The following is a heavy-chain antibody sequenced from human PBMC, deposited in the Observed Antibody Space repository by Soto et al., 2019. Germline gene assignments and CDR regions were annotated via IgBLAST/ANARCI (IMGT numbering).Heavy chain of an antibody. CDR3: ARGEGMAARHDGYDI. CDR2: ISTSTGNT. V-gene: IGHV1-18*04. J-gene: IGHJ3*02. D-gene: IGHD6-6*01. CDR1: GYTFTNYD. Sequence: ASVKVSCKASGYTFTNYDVSCVRQAPGQVLEWMGWISTSTGNTNYAQKLQGRVTMTTDTSASTAYMELRSLRSDDTAVYYCARGEGMAARHDGYDIWGQGTKVTVSS.